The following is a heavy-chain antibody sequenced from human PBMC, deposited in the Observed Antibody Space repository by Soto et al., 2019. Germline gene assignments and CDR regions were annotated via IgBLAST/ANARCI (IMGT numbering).Heavy chain of an antibody. Sequence: GESLKISCKGLGYSFTSYWIVWVRQKRGKSLYCAGITYSDASHTRRSPFFQGEVTIPADKSISTAYLEWCSLKASATALYYGGRSKALAYFDYWGQGTLVTVSS. CDR1: GYSFTSYW. V-gene: IGHV5-51*01. J-gene: IGHJ4*02. CDR3: GRSKALAYFDY. D-gene: IGHD2-15*01. CDR2: TYSDASHT.